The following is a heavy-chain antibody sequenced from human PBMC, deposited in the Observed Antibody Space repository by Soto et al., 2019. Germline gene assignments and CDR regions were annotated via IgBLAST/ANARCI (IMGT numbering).Heavy chain of an antibody. V-gene: IGHV6-1*01. CDR2: TYYRSKWYN. D-gene: IGHD2-8*01. CDR3: ARLIGNSWLDS. Sequence: QVQLQQSGPGLVKPSQTLSLTCAISGDSVSTNSATWDWLRQSPSRGLEWLGRTYYRSKWYNDYAASVKVRITINPDTSNNHLSQQLNSVTPDDTAVYYCARLIGNSWLDSWGQGTLVTVSS. J-gene: IGHJ5*01. CDR1: GDSVSTNSAT.